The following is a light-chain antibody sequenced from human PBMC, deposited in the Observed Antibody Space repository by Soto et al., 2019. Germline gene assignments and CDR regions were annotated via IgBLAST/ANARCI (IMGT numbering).Light chain of an antibody. CDR3: HQRQSWPRT. J-gene: IGKJ1*01. Sequence: EIVLTQSPATLSSSPGERATLSCRASQTGNSRLAWYQHKPGHAPRLLIYPTSNRATGILARFSGRASGTVFTLTISRQAPEYLTVYYCHQRQSWPRTFGQGTKVDIK. CDR1: QTGNSR. V-gene: IGKV3-11*01. CDR2: PTS.